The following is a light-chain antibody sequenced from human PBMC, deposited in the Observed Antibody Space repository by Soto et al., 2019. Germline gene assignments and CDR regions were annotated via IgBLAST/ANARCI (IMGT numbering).Light chain of an antibody. Sequence: QSVLTQPPSVSAAPGQKVTNSCSGSSSNIGNNYVSWYQQLPGTAPKLLIYENNKRPSGIPDRFSGSKSGTSATLGITGLQTGDEADYYCGTWDSSLSVGVFGGGTKVTVL. CDR3: GTWDSSLSVGV. CDR1: SSNIGNNY. CDR2: ENN. J-gene: IGLJ3*02. V-gene: IGLV1-51*02.